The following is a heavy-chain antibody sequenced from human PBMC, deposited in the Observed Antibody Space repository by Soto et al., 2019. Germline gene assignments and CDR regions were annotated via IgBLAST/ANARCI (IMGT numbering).Heavy chain of an antibody. V-gene: IGHV3-23*05. CDR3: AKNCWSGPPPGGY. CDR1: GFTFSSSA. J-gene: IGHJ4*02. CDR2: LDASGERR. Sequence: EVQLLESGGGMVQPGGSLRLSCTASGFTFSSSAMSWVREAPGKGLEWVSGLDASGERRDYADSVKGRFTISRDNSRNTVDLQMNGLRVEDTAIYFCAKNCWSGPPPGGYWGQGVLVTVSS. D-gene: IGHD3-3*01.